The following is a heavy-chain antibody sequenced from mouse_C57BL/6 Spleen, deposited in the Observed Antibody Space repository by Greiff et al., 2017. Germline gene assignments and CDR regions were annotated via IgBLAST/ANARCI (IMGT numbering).Heavy chain of an antibody. CDR1: GYTFTDYY. V-gene: IGHV1-26*01. D-gene: IGHD2-1*01. Sequence: EVQLQQSGPELVKPGASVKISCKASGYTFTDYYMNWVKQSHGKSLEWIGDINPNNGGTSYNQKFKGKATLTVDKSSSTAYMELRSLTSEDSAVYYCATYGIYAMDYGGQGTSVTVSS. J-gene: IGHJ4*01. CDR2: INPNNGGT. CDR3: ATYGIYAMDY.